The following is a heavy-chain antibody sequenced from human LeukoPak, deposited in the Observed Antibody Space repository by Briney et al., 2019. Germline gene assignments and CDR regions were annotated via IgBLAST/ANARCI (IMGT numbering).Heavy chain of an antibody. V-gene: IGHV3-21*01. CDR3: ARVPREVAGALYSWYFDL. CDR2: ISPSSSYI. J-gene: IGHJ2*01. D-gene: IGHD6-13*01. CDR1: GFTFKSYT. Sequence: GGSLRLSSAASGFTFKSYTINWVRQAPVKGLEWVSSISPSSSYIYYADSVKGRFTISRDNAKNSLYLQMNGLRAEDTAVYYCARVPREVAGALYSWYFDLWGRGTLVTVSS.